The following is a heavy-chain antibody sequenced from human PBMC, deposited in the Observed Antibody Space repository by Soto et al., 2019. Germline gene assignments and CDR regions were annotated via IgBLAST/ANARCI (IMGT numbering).Heavy chain of an antibody. Sequence: QVQLVESGGGVVQPGRSLRLSCAASGFTFSSYGMHWVRQAPGKGLEWVAVISYDGSNKYYADSVKGRFTISRDNSKNTLYLQMNSLRAEDTAAYYCAKGGGAARSRYYYYMDVWGKGTTVTVSS. CDR1: GFTFSSYG. V-gene: IGHV3-30*18. J-gene: IGHJ6*03. CDR2: ISYDGSNK. D-gene: IGHD6-6*01. CDR3: AKGGGAARSRYYYYMDV.